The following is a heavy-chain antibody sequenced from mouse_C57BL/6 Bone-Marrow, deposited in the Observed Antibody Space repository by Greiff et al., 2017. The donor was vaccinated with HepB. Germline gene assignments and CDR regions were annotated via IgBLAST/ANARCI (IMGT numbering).Heavy chain of an antibody. V-gene: IGHV5-6*01. CDR2: ISSGGSYT. CDR1: GFTFSSYG. J-gene: IGHJ3*01. CDR3: ARQGKNAY. Sequence: EVQLVESGGDLVKPGGSLKLSCAASGFTFSSYGMSWVRQTPDKRLEWVATISSGGSYTYYPDSVKGRFTISRDNAKNTLYLQMSSLKSEDTAMYYCARQGKNAYWGQGTLVTVSA.